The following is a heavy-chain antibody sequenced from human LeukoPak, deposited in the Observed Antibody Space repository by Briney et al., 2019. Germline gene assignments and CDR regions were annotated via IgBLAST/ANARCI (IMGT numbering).Heavy chain of an antibody. J-gene: IGHJ4*02. CDR2: INPDSGYT. CDR3: ARGLDIVVVPAARRLDY. D-gene: IGHD2-2*01. V-gene: IGHV1-2*02. Sequence: ASVKVSCKTSGYTFTDYYIHWVRQAPGQGLEWMGWINPDSGYTNYAQKFQGRVTMTRDTSISTAYMELSRLRSDDTAVYYCARGLDIVVVPAARRLDYWGQGTLVTVSS. CDR1: GYTFTDYY.